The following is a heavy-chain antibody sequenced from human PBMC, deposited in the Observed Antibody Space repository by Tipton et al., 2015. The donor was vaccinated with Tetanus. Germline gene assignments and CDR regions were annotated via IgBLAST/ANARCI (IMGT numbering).Heavy chain of an antibody. CDR2: IYFTGTT. CDR1: GDSISSGDFY. Sequence: TLSLTCTVSGDSISSGDFYWSWIRQHPGKGLEWIGYIYFTGTTYYNPSLESRLTISIDTSKNQFSLNLRSVITADTAVYYCARGTGDYWGQGTLVTVSS. J-gene: IGHJ4*02. V-gene: IGHV4-31*03. D-gene: IGHD1-14*01. CDR3: ARGTGDY.